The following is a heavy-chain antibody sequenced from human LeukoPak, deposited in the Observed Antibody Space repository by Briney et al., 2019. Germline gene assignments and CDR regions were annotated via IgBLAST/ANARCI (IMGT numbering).Heavy chain of an antibody. Sequence: PGGSLRLSCAVSGFPFSNSRMYWVRQAPGKGLGGVANINKDGGGISSVDSVRVRFIISRDNAGISLYLQMNRLRVEDTAVYFCAGENSMDVWGKGTAVTVSS. V-gene: IGHV3-7*03. J-gene: IGHJ6*04. CDR2: INKDGGGI. CDR1: GFPFSNSR. CDR3: AGENSMDV. D-gene: IGHD1/OR15-1a*01.